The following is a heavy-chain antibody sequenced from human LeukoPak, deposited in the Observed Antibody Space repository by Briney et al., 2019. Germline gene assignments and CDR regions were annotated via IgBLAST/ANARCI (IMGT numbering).Heavy chain of an antibody. D-gene: IGHD4-17*01. CDR1: GGTFSSYA. J-gene: IGHJ5*02. V-gene: IGHV1-69*05. CDR2: IIPIFGTA. CDR3: ATDDYGDQTRWFDP. Sequence: SVKVSCKASGGTFSSYAISWVRQAPGQGLEWMGRIIPIFGTANYAQKFQGRVTMTRDTSISTAYMELSRLRSDDTAVYYCATDDYGDQTRWFDPWGQGTLVTVSS.